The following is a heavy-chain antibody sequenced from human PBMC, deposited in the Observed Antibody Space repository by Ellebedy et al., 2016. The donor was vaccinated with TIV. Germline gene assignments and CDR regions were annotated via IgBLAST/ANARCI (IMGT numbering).Heavy chain of an antibody. J-gene: IGHJ3*02. V-gene: IGHV3-33*01. CDR2: IWYDGSNG. CDR1: GFSFSSYG. Sequence: GESLKISCAASGFSFSSYGMHWVRQAPGKGLEWVALIWYDGSNGNYADSVKGRFTISRDNSKNTLFLQMNSLGVEDTAVYYCVRDRLGSGGAFDIWGQGTMVTVFS. CDR3: VRDRLGSGGAFDI. D-gene: IGHD3-16*01.